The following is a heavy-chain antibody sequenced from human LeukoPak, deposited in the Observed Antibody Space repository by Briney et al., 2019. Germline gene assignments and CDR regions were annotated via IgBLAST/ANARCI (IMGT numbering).Heavy chain of an antibody. V-gene: IGHV4-39*01. CDR1: GGSISSSSYY. D-gene: IGHD3-22*01. J-gene: IGHJ4*02. CDR2: IYYSGST. Sequence: SETLSLTCTVSGGSISSSSYYWGWICQPPGKGLEWIGSIYYSGSTYYNPSLKSRITISVDTSKNQFSLKLSSVTAADTAVYYCARHPAHYYDSSGYYVFDYWGQGTLVTVSS. CDR3: ARHPAHYYDSSGYYVFDY.